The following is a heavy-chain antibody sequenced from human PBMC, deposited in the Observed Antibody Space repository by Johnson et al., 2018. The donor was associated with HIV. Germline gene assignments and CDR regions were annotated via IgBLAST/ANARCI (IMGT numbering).Heavy chain of an antibody. CDR3: AKGDFGVFKNPLDM. D-gene: IGHD3-3*01. Sequence: VQLVESGGGLVQPGGSLRLSCAASGFTFSSYEMNWVRQAPGKGLEWVSYISSSGSTIYYADSVKGRFTISRDNAKNSLYLQMNSLRAEDTAVYYCAKGDFGVFKNPLDMWGQGTMVTVSS. V-gene: IGHV3-48*03. CDR1: GFTFSSYE. CDR2: ISSSGSTI. J-gene: IGHJ3*02.